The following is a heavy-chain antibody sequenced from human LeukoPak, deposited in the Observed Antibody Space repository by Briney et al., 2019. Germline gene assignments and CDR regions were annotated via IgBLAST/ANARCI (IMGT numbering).Heavy chain of an antibody. CDR3: AHRGSSILAYCGGDCYYFDY. J-gene: IGHJ4*02. CDR1: GFSLSTSGVG. Sequence: ESGPTLVKPTQTLTLTCTFSGFSLSTSGVGVGWIRQPPGKALEWLALIYWDDDKRYSPSLKSRLTITKDTSKNQVVLTMTNMDPVDTATYYCAHRGSSILAYCGGDCYYFDYWGQGTLVTVSS. D-gene: IGHD2-21*02. V-gene: IGHV2-5*02. CDR2: IYWDDDK.